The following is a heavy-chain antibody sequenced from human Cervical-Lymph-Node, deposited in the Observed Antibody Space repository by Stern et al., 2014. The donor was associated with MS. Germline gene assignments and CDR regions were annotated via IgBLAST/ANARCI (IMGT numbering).Heavy chain of an antibody. Sequence: QLQLQESGPGLVKPSQTLTLTCSVSGASISSVGYYWSWIRQYPGKGLEWIGYISYVGSTYYNPSLQSRVSISEDTSENQFSLNLSSVTAADTALYYCARSDRLWGSFDYWGQGTLVTVSS. D-gene: IGHD3-16*01. CDR3: ARSDRLWGSFDY. J-gene: IGHJ4*02. CDR2: ISYVGST. V-gene: IGHV4-31*03. CDR1: GASISSVGYY.